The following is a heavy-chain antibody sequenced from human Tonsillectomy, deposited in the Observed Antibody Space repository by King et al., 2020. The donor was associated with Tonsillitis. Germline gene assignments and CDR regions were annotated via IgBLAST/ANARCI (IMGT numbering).Heavy chain of an antibody. CDR3: ASTYCSSSSCPLGNWFDP. CDR1: GGSISSSSYY. D-gene: IGHD2-15*01. J-gene: IGHJ5*02. CDR2: IDYSGNS. Sequence: QLQESGPGLVKPSQTLSLTCTVSGGSISSSSYYRGWIRQPPGKGLEWIGTIDYSGNSHYEPALQSRATISVDTSKNQFSLKLRSVTAADTAVYYCASTYCSSSSCPLGNWFDPWGQGTLVTVSS. V-gene: IGHV4-39*01.